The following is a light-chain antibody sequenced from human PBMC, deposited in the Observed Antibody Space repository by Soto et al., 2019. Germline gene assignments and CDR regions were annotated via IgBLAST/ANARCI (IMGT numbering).Light chain of an antibody. J-gene: IGKJ1*01. V-gene: IGKV3-20*01. CDR1: QSVSTSS. CDR3: QQYGRAPRT. CDR2: GAS. Sequence: EIVLAQSPGTLSLSPGDRATLSCRASQSVSTSSLGWYQQKPGQAPRLLIYGASSMATGIPDRFSGSGSGTDFTLTISRLEPEDFAVYYCQQYGRAPRTFGQGTKVDIK.